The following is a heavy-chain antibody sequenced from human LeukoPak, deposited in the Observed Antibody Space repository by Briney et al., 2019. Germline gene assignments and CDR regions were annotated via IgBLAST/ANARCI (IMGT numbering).Heavy chain of an antibody. CDR1: GLSFSTSV. CDR2: ISYDGNSK. Sequence: GGPLRLSCAASGLSFSTSVIHWVRQAPGKGLEWVAVISYDGNSKFYGDSVKGRFTISRDNSKNTLFLQMNSLRPDDTAVYYCARDPRPDYYDSSGFYPYFDRWGQGTLVTVSS. V-gene: IGHV3-30*03. CDR3: ARDPRPDYYDSSGFYPYFDR. D-gene: IGHD3-22*01. J-gene: IGHJ4*02.